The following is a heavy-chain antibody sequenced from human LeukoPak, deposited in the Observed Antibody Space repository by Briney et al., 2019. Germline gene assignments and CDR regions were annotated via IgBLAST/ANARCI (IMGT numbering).Heavy chain of an antibody. V-gene: IGHV3-33*01. CDR3: ARDVSNSGWYEGTFDV. Sequence: GGSLRLSCAASGFTFSSYGMHWVRQAPGKGLEWVAVIWYDGSNKYYADSVKGRFTITRDNAKNLLYLQVNSLRAEDTAVYYCARDVSNSGWYEGTFDVWGQGTMVTVSS. J-gene: IGHJ3*01. D-gene: IGHD6-19*01. CDR1: GFTFSSYG. CDR2: IWYDGSNK.